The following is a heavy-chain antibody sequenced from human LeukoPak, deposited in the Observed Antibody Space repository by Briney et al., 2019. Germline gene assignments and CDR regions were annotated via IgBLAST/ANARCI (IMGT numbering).Heavy chain of an antibody. CDR3: AKDGFVRKGPPAPADY. CDR1: GFTFSSYA. J-gene: IGHJ4*02. CDR2: ISGSGGST. V-gene: IGHV3-23*01. Sequence: PGGSLRLSCAASGFTFSSYAMSWVRQAPGKGLEWVSAISGSGGSTYYADSVKGRFTISRDNSKNTLYLQMNSLRAEDTAVYYCAKDGFVRKGPPAPADYWGQGTLVTVSS. D-gene: IGHD5-12*01.